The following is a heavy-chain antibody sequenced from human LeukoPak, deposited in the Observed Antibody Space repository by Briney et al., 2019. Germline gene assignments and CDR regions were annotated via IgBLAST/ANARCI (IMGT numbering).Heavy chain of an antibody. V-gene: IGHV4-59*01. D-gene: IGHD3-22*01. J-gene: IGHJ4*02. Sequence: PSETLSLTCSVSRYSISSGYYWAWIRQPPGKGLEWIGYIYYSGSTNYNPSLKSRVTISVDTSKNQFSLRLSSVTAADTAVYYCARVTGYMIEDYFDYWGQGTLVTVSS. CDR1: RYSISSGYY. CDR2: IYYSGST. CDR3: ARVTGYMIEDYFDY.